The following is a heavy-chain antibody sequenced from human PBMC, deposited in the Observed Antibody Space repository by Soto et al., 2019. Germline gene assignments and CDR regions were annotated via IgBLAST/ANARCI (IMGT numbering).Heavy chain of an antibody. V-gene: IGHV4-59*01. D-gene: IGHD6-6*01. CDR2: IYYSGST. Sequence: SETLSLTCTVSGGSISSYYWSWIRQPPGKGLEWIGYIYYSGSTNYNPSLKRRVTILVDTSKNQFSLKLSSVTAADTAVYYCARVNSSSSRYYYYGMDVWGQGTTVTVSS. CDR3: ARVNSSSSRYYYYGMDV. CDR1: GGSISSYY. J-gene: IGHJ6*02.